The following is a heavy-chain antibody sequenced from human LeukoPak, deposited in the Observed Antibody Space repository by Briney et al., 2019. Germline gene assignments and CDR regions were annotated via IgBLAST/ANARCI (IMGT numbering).Heavy chain of an antibody. CDR3: AKDSDWNARGDAFDI. CDR2: ISWNSGSI. V-gene: IGHV3-9*01. J-gene: IGHJ3*02. Sequence: GGSLRLSCAASGFTFDDYAMHWVRQAPGRGLGGVSGISWNSGSIGYADSVKGRFTISRDNAKNSLYLQMNSLRAEDTALYYCAKDSDWNARGDAFDIWGQGTMVTVSS. D-gene: IGHD1-1*01. CDR1: GFTFDDYA.